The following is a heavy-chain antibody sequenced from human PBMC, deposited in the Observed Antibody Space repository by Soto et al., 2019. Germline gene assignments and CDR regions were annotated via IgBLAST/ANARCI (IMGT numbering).Heavy chain of an antibody. CDR1: GGSISSYY. Sequence: SETLSLTCTVSGGSISSYYWSWIRQPPGKGLEWIGYIYYSGSTNYNPSLKSRVTISVDTSKNQFSLKLSSVTAADTAVYYCARHADPEDFDYWGQGTLVTVSS. V-gene: IGHV4-59*08. CDR2: IYYSGST. CDR3: ARHADPEDFDY. J-gene: IGHJ4*02.